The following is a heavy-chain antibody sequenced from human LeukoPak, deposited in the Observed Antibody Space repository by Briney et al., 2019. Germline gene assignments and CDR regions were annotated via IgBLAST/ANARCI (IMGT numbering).Heavy chain of an antibody. J-gene: IGHJ3*02. CDR1: GGTFSSYA. CDR2: TNPNSGGT. Sequence: ASVKVSCKASGGTFSSYAISWVRQAPGQGLEWMGWTNPNSGGTNYAQKFQGRVTMTRDTSISTAYMELSRLRSDDTAVYYCARGAVDYGDKAGAFDIWGQGTMVTVSS. V-gene: IGHV1-2*02. CDR3: ARGAVDYGDKAGAFDI. D-gene: IGHD4-17*01.